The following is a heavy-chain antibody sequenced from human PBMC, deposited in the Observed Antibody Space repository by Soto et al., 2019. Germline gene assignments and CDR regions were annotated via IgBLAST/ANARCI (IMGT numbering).Heavy chain of an antibody. J-gene: IGHJ6*02. CDR1: GITVSSNY. Sequence: GSLRLSCAASGITVSSNYMSWVRQAPGKGLEWVSLIFSGGGTFYADSVRGRFTISRDNSKNTLYLQMNSLRVEDTAVYYCARDGTVNSAPYYGMDVCGQGATVNVSS. V-gene: IGHV3-53*01. CDR2: IFSGGGT. D-gene: IGHD4-4*01. CDR3: ARDGTVNSAPYYGMDV.